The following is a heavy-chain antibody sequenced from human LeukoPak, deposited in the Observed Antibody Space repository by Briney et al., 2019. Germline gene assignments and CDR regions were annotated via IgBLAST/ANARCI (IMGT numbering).Heavy chain of an antibody. CDR3: ARTTVRGIIALGY. CDR1: GFTFSSYE. Sequence: GGSLRLSCAASGFTFSSYEMNWVRQAPGKGLEWLSYISSSGTTIYYADSVKGQFTISRDNAKNSLYLQMNSLRAEDTAVYYCARTTVRGIIALGYWGQGTLVTVSS. J-gene: IGHJ4*02. D-gene: IGHD3-10*01. CDR2: ISSSGTTI. V-gene: IGHV3-48*03.